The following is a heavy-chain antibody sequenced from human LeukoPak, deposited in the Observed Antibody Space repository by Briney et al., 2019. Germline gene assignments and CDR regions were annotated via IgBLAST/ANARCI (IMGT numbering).Heavy chain of an antibody. CDR1: GFTFSDYY. CDR2: ISGSSSTI. CDR3: ARWGLSDSPIDY. Sequence: GGSLRLSCAASGFTFSDYYMSWIRQAPGKGLEWVSYISGSSSTIYYADSVKGRFTISRDNAKNPLYLQMNSLRAEDAAEYYCARWGLSDSPIDYWGGGTLVTVSS. D-gene: IGHD3-16*01. J-gene: IGHJ4*02. V-gene: IGHV3-11*01.